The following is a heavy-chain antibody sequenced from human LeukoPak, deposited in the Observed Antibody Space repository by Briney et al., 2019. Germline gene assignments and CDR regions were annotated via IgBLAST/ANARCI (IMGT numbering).Heavy chain of an antibody. V-gene: IGHV4-4*02. CDR2: IYHSGST. Sequence: SETLSLTCALYAGSISSSNWWSWVPQPPGKRLEWVWAIYHSGSTNYNPSLKSRVTISVDKSKNQFSVKLSSVTAADTAVDYCARTTNGYDSSPFDYWGQGTLVTVSS. CDR1: AGSISSSNW. CDR3: ARTTNGYDSSPFDY. D-gene: IGHD3-22*01. J-gene: IGHJ4*02.